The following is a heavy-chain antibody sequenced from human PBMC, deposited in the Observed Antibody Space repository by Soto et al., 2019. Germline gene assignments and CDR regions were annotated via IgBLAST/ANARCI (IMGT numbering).Heavy chain of an antibody. CDR3: ATGGGDIVLMVYVHFDY. J-gene: IGHJ4*02. Sequence: PGGSLRLSCAASGFTFSSYAMSWVRQAPGKGLEWVSAISGSGGSTYYADSVKGRFTISRDNSKNTLYLQMNSLRAEDTAVYYCATGGGDIVLMVYVHFDYWGRGTLVTVSS. D-gene: IGHD2-8*01. V-gene: IGHV3-23*01. CDR1: GFTFSSYA. CDR2: ISGSGGST.